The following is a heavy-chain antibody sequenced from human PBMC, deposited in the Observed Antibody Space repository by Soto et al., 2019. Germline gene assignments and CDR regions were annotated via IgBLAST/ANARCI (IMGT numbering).Heavy chain of an antibody. Sequence: SVKVSCKASGGTFSSYTISWVRQAPGQGLEWMGRIIPILGIANYAQKFQGRVTITADKSTSTAYMELSSLRSEDTAVYYCARDGSVVPGEYYYMDVRAKGTTVTVSS. D-gene: IGHD2-2*01. CDR3: ARDGSVVPGEYYYMDV. CDR1: GGTFSSYT. CDR2: IIPILGIA. V-gene: IGHV1-69*04. J-gene: IGHJ6*03.